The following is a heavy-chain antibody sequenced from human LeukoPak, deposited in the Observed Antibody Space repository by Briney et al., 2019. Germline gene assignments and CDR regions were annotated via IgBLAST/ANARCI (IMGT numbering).Heavy chain of an antibody. V-gene: IGHV1-46*01. J-gene: IGHJ4*02. CDR3: ARDLTSRVGATNY. D-gene: IGHD1-26*01. CDR2: IDPSGGST. Sequence: GIIDPSGGSTSYAQKFQGRVTMTRDTSTSTVYMELSSLRSEDTAVYYCARDLTSRVGATNYWGQGTLVTVSS.